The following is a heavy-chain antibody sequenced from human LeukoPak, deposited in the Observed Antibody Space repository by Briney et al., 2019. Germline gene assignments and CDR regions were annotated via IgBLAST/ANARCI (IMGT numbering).Heavy chain of an antibody. V-gene: IGHV3-30*02. D-gene: IGHD2-2*01. J-gene: IGHJ4*02. CDR1: GFTFNSHG. CDR3: AKGAQLGCAGTNCDDF. Sequence: GGSLRLSCAASGFTFNSHGMHWVRQAPGKGLGWVAFIPYDGTKKVYADSVKGRFTISRDNSKNTVYLQMNSLRVEDTAVYYCAKGAQLGCAGTNCDDFWGQGTLVTVSS. CDR2: IPYDGTKK.